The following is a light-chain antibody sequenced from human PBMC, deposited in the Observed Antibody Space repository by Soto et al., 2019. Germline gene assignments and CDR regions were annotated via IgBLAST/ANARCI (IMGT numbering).Light chain of an antibody. CDR1: SSDVGGYNY. J-gene: IGLJ1*01. Sequence: QSVLTQPASVSGSPGQSTSISCTGTSSDVGGYNYVSWYQRHPGKAPKLMIYDVSNRPSGVSNRFSGSKSGNTASLTISGLQPEDEADYYCCSYTTSNTRQIVFGTGTKVTVL. V-gene: IGLV2-14*03. CDR2: DVS. CDR3: CSYTTSNTRQIV.